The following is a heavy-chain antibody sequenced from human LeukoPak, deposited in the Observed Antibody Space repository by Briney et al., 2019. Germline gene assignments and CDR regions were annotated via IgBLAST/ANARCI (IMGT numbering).Heavy chain of an antibody. CDR3: ARVVPCLYDSSGYYDYYFDY. D-gene: IGHD3-22*01. J-gene: IGHJ4*02. Sequence: ASVKVSCKASGYTFTSYGISWVRQAPGQGLEWMGWISAYNGNTNYAQKLQGRVTMTTDTSTSTAYMELRSLRSDDTAVYYCARVVPCLYDSSGYYDYYFDYWGQGTLVTVSS. CDR2: ISAYNGNT. CDR1: GYTFTSYG. V-gene: IGHV1-18*01.